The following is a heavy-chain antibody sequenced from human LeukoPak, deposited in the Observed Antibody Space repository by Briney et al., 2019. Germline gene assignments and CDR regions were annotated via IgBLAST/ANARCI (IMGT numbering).Heavy chain of an antibody. V-gene: IGHV3-66*01. CDR3: ARGYFDYYFDF. J-gene: IGHJ4*02. CDR1: GLTVSTNY. CDR2: IYGGGTT. D-gene: IGHD3-9*01. Sequence: GGSLRLSCAASGLTVSTNYMNWVRQAPGKRLEWVSLIYGGGTTYYADSVKGRFTISRDNSKNRVYLQMDSLRADDTALYYCARGYFDYYFDFWGQGTLVTVSS.